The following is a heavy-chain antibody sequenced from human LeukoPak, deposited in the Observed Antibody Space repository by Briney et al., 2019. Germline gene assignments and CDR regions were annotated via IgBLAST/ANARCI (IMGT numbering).Heavy chain of an antibody. Sequence: GGSLRLSCAASGFTFSSYAMHWVRKAQGKGLEGGAVISYDGSNKYYADSVKGRFTISRDNSKNTLYLQMNSLRAEDTAVYYCARRAGITMMVVGVQDAFDIWGQGTMVTVSS. J-gene: IGHJ3*02. CDR1: GFTFSSYA. V-gene: IGHV3-30-3*01. CDR3: ARRAGITMMVVGVQDAFDI. D-gene: IGHD3-22*01. CDR2: ISYDGSNK.